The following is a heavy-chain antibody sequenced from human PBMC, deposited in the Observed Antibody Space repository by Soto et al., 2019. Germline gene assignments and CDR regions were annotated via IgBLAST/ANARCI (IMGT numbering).Heavy chain of an antibody. CDR2: TRNKDNRYTT. V-gene: IGHV3-72*01. CDR1: GFTFSDHY. J-gene: IGHJ2*01. CDR3: TRSSWNYRYFDL. D-gene: IGHD1-1*01. Sequence: EVQLVESGGGLVQPGGSLRLSCAASGFTFSDHYMDWVRQAPGKGLEWVGRTRNKDNRYTTEYAASVNGRFTISRDGSESSLYLQMNILTTEDTAVYYCTRSSWNYRYFDLWGRGTQVTVSS.